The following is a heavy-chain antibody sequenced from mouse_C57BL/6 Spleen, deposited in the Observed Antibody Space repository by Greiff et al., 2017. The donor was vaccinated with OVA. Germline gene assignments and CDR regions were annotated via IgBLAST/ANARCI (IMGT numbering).Heavy chain of an antibody. Sequence: VQLKESVAELVRPGASVKLSCTASGFNITNTYMHWVKQRPEQGLEWIGRIDPANGNTKYAPKFQGKATITADTSSNTAYLQLSSLTSEDTAIYYCALGITTVVTHYYAMDYWGQGTSVTVSS. CDR3: ALGITTVVTHYYAMDY. J-gene: IGHJ4*01. CDR2: IDPANGNT. V-gene: IGHV14-3*01. D-gene: IGHD1-1*01. CDR1: GFNITNTY.